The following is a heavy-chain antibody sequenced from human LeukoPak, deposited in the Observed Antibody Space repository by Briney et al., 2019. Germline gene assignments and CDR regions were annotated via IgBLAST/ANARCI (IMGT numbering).Heavy chain of an antibody. CDR2: IKQDGSEK. CDR3: AKWDYDSSGYYYVGYFDY. J-gene: IGHJ4*02. CDR1: GFTFSSYW. V-gene: IGHV3-7*03. Sequence: GGSLRLSCAASGFTFSSYWMSWVRQAPGKGLEWVANIKQDGSEKYYVDSVKGRFTISRDNAKNSLYLQMNSLRAEDTAVYYCAKWDYDSSGYYYVGYFDYWGQGTLVTVSP. D-gene: IGHD3-22*01.